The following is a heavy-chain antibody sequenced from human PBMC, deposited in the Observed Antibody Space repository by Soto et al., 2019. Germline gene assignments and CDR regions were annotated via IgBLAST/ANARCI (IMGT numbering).Heavy chain of an antibody. CDR2: IRNKAFGGTT. Sequence: QPWGSLRLSCTASGFTFGYYAMNWLRQATGKGLEWIGFIRNKAFGGTTEYATSVKGRFSISRDDSKGIAYLLMSSLKVEDTAVYYCTTASVRGSTWYLRYWVQGSLVTVSS. V-gene: IGHV3-49*02. J-gene: IGHJ4*02. CDR1: GFTFGYYA. D-gene: IGHD6-13*01. CDR3: TTASVRGSTWYLRY.